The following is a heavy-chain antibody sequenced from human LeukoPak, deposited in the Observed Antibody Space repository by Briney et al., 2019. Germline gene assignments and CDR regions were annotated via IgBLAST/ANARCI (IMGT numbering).Heavy chain of an antibody. Sequence: PSETLSLTCTVSGGSISSYYWSWIRQPAGKGLEWIGRIYTSGSTNYNPSLKSRVTMSVDTSKNQFSLKLSSVTAADTAVYYCARGYCSGGSCYSGWYYHYYMDVWGKGTTVTVSS. D-gene: IGHD2-15*01. CDR3: ARGYCSGGSCYSGWYYHYYMDV. CDR1: GGSISSYY. CDR2: IYTSGST. J-gene: IGHJ6*03. V-gene: IGHV4-4*07.